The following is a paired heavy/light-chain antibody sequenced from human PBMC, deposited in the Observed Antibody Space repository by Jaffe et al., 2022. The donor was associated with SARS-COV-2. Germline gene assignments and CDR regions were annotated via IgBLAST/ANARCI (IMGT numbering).Heavy chain of an antibody. J-gene: IGHJ4*02. CDR3: SRGNTVTGAKYYSDY. D-gene: IGHD4-17*01. CDR2: IRSKIYGGAP. CDR1: GFTFGDYA. V-gene: IGHV3-49*03. Sequence: EVQLEESGGGLVEPGRSLRLSCTASGFTFGDYALSWFRQAPGKGLEWVGLIRSKIYGGAPEYAASVEGRFTVSRDDSRSLAYLQMNSLKTEDTAEYYCSRGNTVTGAKYYSDYWGQGTLVTVSS.
Light chain of an antibody. CDR2: WAS. V-gene: IGKV1-5*03. CDR1: QSISTW. CDR3: QHYNSFPMS. J-gene: IGKJ5*01. Sequence: DIQMTQSPSSLSAFVGDRVTITCRASQSISTWLAWYQQKPGKAPKLLIYWASNLESGVPSRFSGSGSGTEFTLNINNLQPDDFATYYCQHYNSFPMSLGQGTRLEI.